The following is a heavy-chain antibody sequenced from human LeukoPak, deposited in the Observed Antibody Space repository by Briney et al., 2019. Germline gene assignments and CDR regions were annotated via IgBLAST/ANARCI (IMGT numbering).Heavy chain of an antibody. D-gene: IGHD3-10*01. CDR1: GGPISSYY. Sequence: SETLSLTCTVSGGPISSYYWSWIRQPAGKGLEWIGRIYTSGSTNYNPSLKSRVTMSVDTSKNQFSLKLSSVTAADTAVYYCAREYITMVRGVIRETRFDYWGRGTLVTVSS. CDR3: AREYITMVRGVIRETRFDY. V-gene: IGHV4-4*07. CDR2: IYTSGST. J-gene: IGHJ4*02.